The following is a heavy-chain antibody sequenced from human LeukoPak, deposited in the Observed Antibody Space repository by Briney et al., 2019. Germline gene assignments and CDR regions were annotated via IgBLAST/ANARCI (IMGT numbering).Heavy chain of an antibody. CDR2: IYYSGST. CDR3: ARGGRRDYGEDEPEFDY. Sequence: SETLSLTCTVSGGSISSYYWSWIRQPPGKGLEWIGYIYYSGSTNYNPSLKSRVTISVDTSKNQFSLKLSSVTAADTAVYYCARGGRRDYGEDEPEFDYWGQGTLVTVSS. V-gene: IGHV4-59*08. D-gene: IGHD3-16*01. CDR1: GGSISSYY. J-gene: IGHJ4*02.